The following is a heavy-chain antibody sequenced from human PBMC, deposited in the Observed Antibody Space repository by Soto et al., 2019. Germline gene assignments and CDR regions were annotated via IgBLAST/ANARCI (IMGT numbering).Heavy chain of an antibody. D-gene: IGHD5-18*01. CDR1: GGSISSYY. J-gene: IGHJ6*02. V-gene: IGHV4-59*08. CDR3: ARQGITAMVPSMDV. Sequence: SETLSLTCTVSGGSISSYYWSWIRQPPGKGLEWIGYIYYSVSTNYNPSLKSRVTISVDTSKNQFSLKLSSVTAADTAVYYCARQGITAMVPSMDVWGQGTTVTVSS. CDR2: IYYSVST.